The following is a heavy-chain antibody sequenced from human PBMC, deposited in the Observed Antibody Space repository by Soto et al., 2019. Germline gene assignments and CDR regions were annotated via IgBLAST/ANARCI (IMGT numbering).Heavy chain of an antibody. CDR1: GFTFSSYG. J-gene: IGHJ4*02. Sequence: GESLKISCAASGFTFSSYGMHWVRQAPGKGLEWVAVISYDGSNKYYADSVKGRFTISRDNSKNTLYLQMNSLRAEDTAVYYCAKGDVDIVATIDYGGQGTLVTVPS. V-gene: IGHV3-30*18. CDR3: AKGDVDIVATIDY. CDR2: ISYDGSNK. D-gene: IGHD5-12*01.